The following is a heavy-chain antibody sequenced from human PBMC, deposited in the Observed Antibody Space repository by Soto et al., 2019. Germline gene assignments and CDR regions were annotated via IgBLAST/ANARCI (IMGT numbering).Heavy chain of an antibody. CDR1: GDRFTTSW. J-gene: IGHJ3*02. V-gene: IGHV5-51*01. Sequence: PRESLKNSCKGSGDRFTTSWPGWVRQMLGKGLEWMGIIYPGDSDTRYSPSFQGQVTISADKSISTAYLQWSSLKASDTAMYYCARPPPRVKGPPGRGAFDIWGPGTMGTRSS. CDR2: IYPGDSDT. CDR3: ARPPPRVKGPPGRGAFDI.